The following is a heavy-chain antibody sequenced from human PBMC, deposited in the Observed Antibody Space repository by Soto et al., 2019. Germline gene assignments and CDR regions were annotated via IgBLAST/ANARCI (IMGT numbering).Heavy chain of an antibody. J-gene: IGHJ4*02. V-gene: IGHV3-23*01. CDR2: ISGSGGST. CDR3: AVPYCGGDCYDY. D-gene: IGHD2-21*01. CDR1: GFTFSSYA. Sequence: GGSLRLSCAASGFTFSSYAMSWVRQAPGKGLEWVSAISGSGGSTYYADSVKGRFTISRDNSKNTLYLQMNSLRAEDTAVYYCAVPYCGGDCYDYWGQGTLVTVSS.